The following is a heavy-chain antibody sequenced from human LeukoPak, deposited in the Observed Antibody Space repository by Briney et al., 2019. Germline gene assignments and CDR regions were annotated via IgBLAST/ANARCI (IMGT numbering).Heavy chain of an antibody. Sequence: GASVKVSCKASGYTFTGYYMHWVRQAPGQGLEWMGWINPNSGGTNYAQKFQGRVTMTRDTSISTAYMELSRLRSDDTAVYYCARVPGEDYYYYGMDVWGQGTTVTVSS. CDR1: GYTFTGYY. D-gene: IGHD7-27*01. V-gene: IGHV1-2*02. CDR2: INPNSGGT. CDR3: ARVPGEDYYYYGMDV. J-gene: IGHJ6*02.